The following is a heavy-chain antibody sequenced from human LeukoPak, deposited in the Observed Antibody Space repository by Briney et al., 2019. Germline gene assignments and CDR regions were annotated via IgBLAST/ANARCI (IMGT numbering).Heavy chain of an antibody. CDR3: ARVPYYDILTGYQSDY. CDR2: ISSSSSYI. Sequence: PGGSLRLSCAASGFTLSSYSMNWVSQAPGKGLEWVSSISSSSSYIYYADSVKGRFTISRDNAKNSLYLQMNSLRAEDTAVYYCARVPYYDILTGYQSDYWGQGTLVTVSS. D-gene: IGHD3-9*01. CDR1: GFTLSSYS. J-gene: IGHJ4*02. V-gene: IGHV3-21*01.